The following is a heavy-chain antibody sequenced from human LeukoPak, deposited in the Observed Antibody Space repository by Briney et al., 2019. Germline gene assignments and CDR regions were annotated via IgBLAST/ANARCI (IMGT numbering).Heavy chain of an antibody. CDR3: ARGRNYDILTGYILTPNMDV. J-gene: IGHJ6*03. Sequence: SETLSLTCAVSGGSISSGGYSWSWIRQPPGKGLEWIGYIYYSGSTYYNPSLKSRVTISVDTSKNQFSLKLSSVTAADTAVYYCARGRNYDILTGYILTPNMDVWGKGTTVTVSS. CDR1: GGSISSGGYS. V-gene: IGHV4-30-4*07. D-gene: IGHD3-9*01. CDR2: IYYSGST.